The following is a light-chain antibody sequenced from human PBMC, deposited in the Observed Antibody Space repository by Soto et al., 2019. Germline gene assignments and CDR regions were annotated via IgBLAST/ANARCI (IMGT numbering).Light chain of an antibody. Sequence: EKVMTQSPATLSVSPGERATLSCRASQSVSSNLAWYQQKPGQAPRLLIYGASTRATGIPARFSGSGSGTEFTLTIGSLQSEDFAVYDCQQYNNWPPYPFGQGTKLAIK. V-gene: IGKV3-15*01. CDR2: GAS. J-gene: IGKJ2*01. CDR3: QQYNNWPPYP. CDR1: QSVSSN.